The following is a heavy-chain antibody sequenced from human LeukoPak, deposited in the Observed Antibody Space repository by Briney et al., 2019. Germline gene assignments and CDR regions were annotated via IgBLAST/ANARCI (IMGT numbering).Heavy chain of an antibody. D-gene: IGHD3-22*01. CDR3: AREIGSYYDSSGYYYHFDY. Sequence: EASVKVSCKASGYTFTSYGISWVRQAPGQGLEWMGWISAYNGNTNYAQKLQGRVTITTDESTSTAYMELSSLRSEDTAVYYCAREIGSYYDSSGYYYHFDYWGQGTLVTVSS. CDR1: GYTFTSYG. J-gene: IGHJ4*02. CDR2: ISAYNGNT. V-gene: IGHV1-18*01.